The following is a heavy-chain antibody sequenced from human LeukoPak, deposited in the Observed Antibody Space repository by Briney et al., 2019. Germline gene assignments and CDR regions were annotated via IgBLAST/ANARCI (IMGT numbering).Heavy chain of an antibody. CDR2: ISYDGSNK. D-gene: IGHD3-22*01. J-gene: IGHJ6*02. V-gene: IGHV3-30*18. CDR1: GFTFSSYG. Sequence: GRSLRLSCAASGFTFSSYGMHWVRQAPGKGLEWVAVISYDGSNKYYADSVKGRFTISRDNSKSTLYLQMNSLRAEDTAVYYCAKDRGAVYYYDSRRSGMDVWGQGTTVTVSS. CDR3: AKDRGAVYYYDSRRSGMDV.